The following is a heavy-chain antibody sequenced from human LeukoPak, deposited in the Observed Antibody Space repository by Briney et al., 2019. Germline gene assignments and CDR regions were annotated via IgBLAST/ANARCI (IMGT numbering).Heavy chain of an antibody. D-gene: IGHD2-15*01. V-gene: IGHV3-7*01. J-gene: IGHJ3*02. CDR2: IKQDGSEK. CDR1: EFTFSSYW. CDR3: ARHRNGGSQDDAFDI. Sequence: PGGSLRLSCAASEFTFSSYWMSWVRQAPGKGLEWAADIKQDGSEKYYVDSVKGRFTISRQNAKNSLFLQMNSLRAEDTAVYYCARHRNGGSQDDAFDIWGQGTMVTVSS.